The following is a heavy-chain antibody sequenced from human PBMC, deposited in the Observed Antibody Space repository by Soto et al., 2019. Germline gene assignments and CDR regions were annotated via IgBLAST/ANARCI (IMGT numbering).Heavy chain of an antibody. Sequence: GGSLRLSCAASGFTFSSYAMHWVRQAPGKGLEWVAVIPYDGSNKYYADSVKGRFTISRDNTKNTLYLQMNSLRAEDTAVYYCARGPGVVQTKINWFDPWGQGTLVTVSS. CDR1: GFTFSSYA. D-gene: IGHD3-3*01. J-gene: IGHJ5*02. CDR3: ARGPGVVQTKINWFDP. CDR2: IPYDGSNK. V-gene: IGHV3-30-3*01.